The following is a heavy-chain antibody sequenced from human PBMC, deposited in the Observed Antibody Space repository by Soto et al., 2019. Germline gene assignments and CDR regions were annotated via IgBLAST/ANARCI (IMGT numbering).Heavy chain of an antibody. CDR2: ISGSGGST. V-gene: IGHV3-23*01. J-gene: IGHJ4*02. D-gene: IGHD3-22*01. CDR3: AKEYYYDSSGYYYLVEFFDY. Sequence: GGSLRLSCAASGFTFSSYAMSWVRQAPGKGLEWVSAISGSGGSTYYADSVKGRFTISRDNSKNTLYLQMNSLRAEDTAVYYCAKEYYYDSSGYYYLVEFFDYWGQGTLVTVSS. CDR1: GFTFSSYA.